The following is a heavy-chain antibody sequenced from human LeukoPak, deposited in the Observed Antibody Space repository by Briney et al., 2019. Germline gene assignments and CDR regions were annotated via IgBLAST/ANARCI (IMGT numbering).Heavy chain of an antibody. J-gene: IGHJ4*02. Sequence: SETLSLTCTVSGGSISSSSYYWGWIRQPPGKGLEWIGSIYYSGSTYYNRSLKSRVTISVDTSKNQFSLKLSSVTAADTAVYYCARHESFLTGYQYYFDYWGQGTLVTVSS. CDR2: IYYSGST. CDR3: ARHESFLTGYQYYFDY. CDR1: GGSISSSSYY. D-gene: IGHD3-9*01. V-gene: IGHV4-39*01.